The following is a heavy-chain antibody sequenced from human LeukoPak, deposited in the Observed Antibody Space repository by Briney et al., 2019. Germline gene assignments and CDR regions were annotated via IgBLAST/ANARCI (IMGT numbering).Heavy chain of an antibody. Sequence: GMTWVRQAPGRGLEWVSSISSGSTYIYYADSVKGRFIVSRDNAEKSLYLQMDSLRVEDTAVYYCARVPSGNTWSYDSWGQGTLVTVSS. CDR2: ISSGSTYI. V-gene: IGHV3-21*01. D-gene: IGHD6-13*01. J-gene: IGHJ4*02. CDR1: G. CDR3: ARVPSGNTWSYDS.